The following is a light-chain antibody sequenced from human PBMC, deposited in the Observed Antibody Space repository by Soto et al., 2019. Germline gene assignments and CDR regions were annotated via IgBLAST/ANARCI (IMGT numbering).Light chain of an antibody. J-gene: IGKJ1*01. CDR3: QQYGSSPPAT. CDR1: QSVSSSY. CDR2: GAS. V-gene: IGKV3-20*01. Sequence: ESVLTQSAGTLSLSTGERATLSCRASQSVSSSYLAWYQQKPGQAPRLLIYGASSRATGIPDRFSGCGSGTDFTLSISRLEPEDFAVYYCQQYGSSPPATFGQGTKVDIK.